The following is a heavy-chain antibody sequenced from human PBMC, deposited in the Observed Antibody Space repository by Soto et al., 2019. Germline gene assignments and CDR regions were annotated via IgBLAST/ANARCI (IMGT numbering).Heavy chain of an antibody. CDR1: AFSSSSNA. D-gene: IGHD3-16*01. CDR2: IIGSGGRT. Sequence: GGSLRPSCPASAFSSSSNAMSWVRPAPGKGLEWVSAIIGSGGRTYYADSVKGRFTISRDNSKNTLYLQMNSLRVEDTAVYYCAKDRIMGSTTFWGMDVWGQGITVTVSS. V-gene: IGHV3-23*01. CDR3: AKDRIMGSTTFWGMDV. J-gene: IGHJ6*02.